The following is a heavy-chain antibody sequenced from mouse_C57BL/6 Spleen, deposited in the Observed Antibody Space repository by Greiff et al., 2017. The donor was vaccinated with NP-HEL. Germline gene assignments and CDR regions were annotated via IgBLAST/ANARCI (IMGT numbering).Heavy chain of an antibody. V-gene: IGHV1-61*01. Sequence: QVQLQQPGAELVRPGSSVKLSCKASGYPFTSYWLDWVKRRPGQGLEWIGNISPSDSETHYNQKFKDKATLTVDKSSSTAYMQLSSLTSEDSAVYYCARRGGYDEAWFAYWGQGTLVTVSA. D-gene: IGHD2-2*01. CDR3: ARRGGYDEAWFAY. J-gene: IGHJ3*01. CDR1: GYPFTSYW. CDR2: ISPSDSET.